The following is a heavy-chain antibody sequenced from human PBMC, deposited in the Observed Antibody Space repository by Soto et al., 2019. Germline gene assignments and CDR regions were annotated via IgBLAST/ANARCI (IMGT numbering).Heavy chain of an antibody. V-gene: IGHV1-2*04. J-gene: IGHJ6*02. D-gene: IGHD6-13*01. CDR2: INPNSGGT. CDR3: AREYPGIAAAENYYYYGMDV. CDR1: GYTFTGYY. Sequence: GASVKVSCKASGYTFTGYYMHWVRQAPGQGLEWMGWINPNSGGTNYAQKFQGWVTMTRDTSISTAYMELSRLRSDDTAVYYCAREYPGIAAAENYYYYGMDVWGQGTTVNVSS.